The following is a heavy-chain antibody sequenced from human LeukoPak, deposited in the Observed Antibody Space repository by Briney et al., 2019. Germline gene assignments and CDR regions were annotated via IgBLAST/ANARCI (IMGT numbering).Heavy chain of an antibody. V-gene: IGHV5-51*01. J-gene: IGHJ3*02. CDR1: GYSITNDW. D-gene: IGHD3-3*02. Sequence: GESLKISCKGSGYSITNDWIGWVRQMPGKGLEWMGIIYPGDSDTRYSPSFQGQVTISADKSISTAYLQWSSLKASDTVMYYCARRQSSNAFDIWGRGTMVTVSS. CDR2: IYPGDSDT. CDR3: ARRQSSNAFDI.